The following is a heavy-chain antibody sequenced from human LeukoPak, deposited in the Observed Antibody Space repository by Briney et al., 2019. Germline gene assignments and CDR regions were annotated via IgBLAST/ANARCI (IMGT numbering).Heavy chain of an antibody. J-gene: IGHJ4*02. V-gene: IGHV3-66*01. CDR2: IYNGDNT. CDR3: ARDKMTGDSYFDS. D-gene: IGHD2-21*02. CDR1: GSTVSSNY. Sequence: GGSLRLSCTASGSTVSSNYMSWVRQAPGKGLEWVSIIYNGDNTYYADSVKGRFTISRDNSKNTLYLQMNSLRAEDTAVYYCARDKMTGDSYFDSWGQGTLVIVSS.